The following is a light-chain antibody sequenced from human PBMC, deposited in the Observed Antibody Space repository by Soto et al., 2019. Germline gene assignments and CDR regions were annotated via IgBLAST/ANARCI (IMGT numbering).Light chain of an antibody. V-gene: IGLV2-14*01. CDR3: CSYGRRYTWV. Sequence: QSALTQPASVSGSPRQSITISCTGTSSDVGDGDFVSWYQQRPGNAPKLMIYKVSNRPSGVSNRFSGSKSGNTASLTISGLVADDEADYYCCSYGRRYTWVFGGGTKVTVL. CDR2: KVS. J-gene: IGLJ3*02. CDR1: SSDVGDGDF.